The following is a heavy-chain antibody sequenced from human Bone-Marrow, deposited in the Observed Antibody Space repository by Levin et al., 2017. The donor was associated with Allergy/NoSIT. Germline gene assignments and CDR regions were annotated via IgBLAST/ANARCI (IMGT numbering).Heavy chain of an antibody. CDR3: ARSVSITGTANYYYYYGMDV. J-gene: IGHJ6*02. CDR2: INHSGST. CDR1: GGSFSGYY. Sequence: GSLRLSCAVYGGSFSGYYWSWIRQPPGKGLEWIGEINHSGSTNYNPSLKSRVTISVDTSKNQFSLKLSSVTAADTAVYYCARSVSITGTANYYYYYGMDVWGQGTTVTVSS. V-gene: IGHV4-34*01. D-gene: IGHD1-7*01.